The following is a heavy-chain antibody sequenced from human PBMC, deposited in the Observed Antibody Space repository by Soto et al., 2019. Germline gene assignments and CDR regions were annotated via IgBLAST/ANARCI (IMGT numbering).Heavy chain of an antibody. J-gene: IGHJ4*02. CDR2: IYYSGST. CDR3: ARDWGRDGCFDY. Sequence: QVQLQESGPGLVKPSQTLSLTCTVSGGSISSGGYYWSWIRQHPGKGLEWIGYIYYSGSTYYNPSITSRVTISVDTTTHKFSIKLSSVTAADTAVYYCARDWGRDGCFDYWGQGTLVTVSP. D-gene: IGHD3-16*01. CDR1: GGSISSGGYY. V-gene: IGHV4-31*03.